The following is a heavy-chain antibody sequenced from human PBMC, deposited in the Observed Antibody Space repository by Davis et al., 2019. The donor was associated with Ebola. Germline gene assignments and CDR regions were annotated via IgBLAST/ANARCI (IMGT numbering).Heavy chain of an antibody. CDR3: AREMATTNDAFDI. D-gene: IGHD5-24*01. J-gene: IGHJ3*02. CDR2: INSDGSST. CDR1: GFTFSNYR. V-gene: IGHV3-74*01. Sequence: GESLKISCAASGFTFSNYRMHWVRQAPGKGLVWVSRINSDGSSTSYADSVKGRFTISRDNAKNTLYLQKNSLRVEDTAVYYCAREMATTNDAFDIWGQGTMVSVSS.